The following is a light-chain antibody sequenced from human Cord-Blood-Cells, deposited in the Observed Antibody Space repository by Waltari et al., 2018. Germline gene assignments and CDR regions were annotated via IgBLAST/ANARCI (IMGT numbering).Light chain of an antibody. CDR2: GNS. V-gene: IGLV1-40*01. CDR3: QSYDSSLSGSRV. J-gene: IGLJ3*02. CDR1: SSNIGPGYD. Sequence: VTISCTGSSSNIGPGYDLPWYQHLPGTAPKLLINGNSNRPSGVPDRFSGSKSGTSASLAITGLQAEDEADYYCQSYDSSLSGSRVFGGGTKLTVL.